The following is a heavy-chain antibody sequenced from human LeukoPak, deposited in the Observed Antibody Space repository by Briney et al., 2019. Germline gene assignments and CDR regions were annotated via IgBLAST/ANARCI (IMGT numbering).Heavy chain of an antibody. CDR1: GFTFDDYA. J-gene: IGHJ4*02. V-gene: IGHV3-9*03. Sequence: GGSLRLSCAASGFTFDDYAMHWVRQAPGKGLEWVSGISWNSGSIGYADSVKGRFTISRDNAKNSLYLQMNSLRAEDMALYYCAKDLGYCSGGSCYSGGGFDYWGQGTLVTVSS. CDR3: AKDLGYCSGGSCYSGGGFDY. CDR2: ISWNSGSI. D-gene: IGHD2-15*01.